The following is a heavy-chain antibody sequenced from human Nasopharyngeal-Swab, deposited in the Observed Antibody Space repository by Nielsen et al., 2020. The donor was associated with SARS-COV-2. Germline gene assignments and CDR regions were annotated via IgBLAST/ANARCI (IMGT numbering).Heavy chain of an antibody. CDR1: GLTYKYG. CDR2: IWYDGSKK. D-gene: IGHD3-10*01. J-gene: IGHJ4*02. V-gene: IGHV3-33*01. Sequence: GESLKISCVASGLTYKYGMNWVRQAPGKGLEWVSVIWYDGSKKFYAESVKGRFGIPRDESKNTVYLQMSSLRVEDTAVYYCVSAGSIEYWGPGTLVTVSS. CDR3: VSAGSIEY.